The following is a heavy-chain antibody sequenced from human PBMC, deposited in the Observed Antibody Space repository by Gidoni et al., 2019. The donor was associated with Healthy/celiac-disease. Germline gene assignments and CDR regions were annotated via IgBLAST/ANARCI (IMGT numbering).Heavy chain of an antibody. CDR3: ARDVYPGETFHDY. Sequence: EVQLVESGGGLVQPGGSLRLSCAASGFTFSSYEMNWVRQAPGKGLEWVSYISSSGSTIYYADSVKGRFTISRDNAKNSLYLQRNSLRAEDTAVYYCARDVYPGETFHDYWGQGTLVTVSS. V-gene: IGHV3-48*03. D-gene: IGHD1-1*01. CDR2: ISSSGSTI. CDR1: GFTFSSYE. J-gene: IGHJ4*02.